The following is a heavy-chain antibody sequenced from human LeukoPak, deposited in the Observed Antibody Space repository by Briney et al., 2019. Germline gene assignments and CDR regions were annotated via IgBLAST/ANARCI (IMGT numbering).Heavy chain of an antibody. Sequence: KPSETLSLTCAVYGGSFSGYYWSWIRQPPGKGLEWIGEINHSGSTNYNPSLKSRVTISVDTSKNQFSLKLSSVTAADTAVYYCARLCHSSTSCPYYYYMDVWGKGTTVTVSS. CDR2: INHSGST. J-gene: IGHJ6*03. CDR1: GGSFSGYY. CDR3: ARLCHSSTSCPYYYYMDV. V-gene: IGHV4-34*01. D-gene: IGHD2-2*01.